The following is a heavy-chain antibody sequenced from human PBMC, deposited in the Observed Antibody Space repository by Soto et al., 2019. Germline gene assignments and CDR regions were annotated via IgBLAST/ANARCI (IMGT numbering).Heavy chain of an antibody. CDR3: AKDRGSSWYESVDY. CDR2: IRVIGGST. V-gene: IGHV3-23*01. CDR1: GFTFSSYA. J-gene: IGHJ4*02. Sequence: EVQLLESGGGLVQPGGSLRRACAAAGFTFSSYAMSWVRQAPGKGLEWVSTIRVIGGSTYYADSVKFRFTISRDNSQNPLYLQMNSLRAEDTAVYYCAKDRGSSWYESVDYWGQGTLVTVSS. D-gene: IGHD6-13*01.